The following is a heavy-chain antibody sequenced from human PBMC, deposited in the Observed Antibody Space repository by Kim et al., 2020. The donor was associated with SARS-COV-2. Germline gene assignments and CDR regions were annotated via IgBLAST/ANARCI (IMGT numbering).Heavy chain of an antibody. CDR3: AKGRTYTSGSYRELDY. V-gene: IGHV3-30*18. J-gene: IGHJ4*01. Sequence: GGSLRLSCAASGFTFSTYGMHWVRQAPGKGLEWVTLISYDGSKKYYAESVKGRFTISRDNSENTLYLQMNSLRAEDTAVYYCAKGRTYTSGSYRELDYWG. CDR2: ISYDGSKK. CDR1: GFTFSTYG. D-gene: IGHD3-10*01.